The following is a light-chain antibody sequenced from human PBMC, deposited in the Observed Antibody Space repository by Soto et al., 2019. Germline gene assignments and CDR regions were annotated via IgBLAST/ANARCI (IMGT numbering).Light chain of an antibody. V-gene: IGKV3-20*01. Sequence: EIVLTQSPGTLSLSPGERATLSCRASQSVSSSYLAWYQQKPGQAPRLLIYGASSRATGIPDRFSGSGSGTDFTLTISRPEPEDFAVYYCQQYGSSPDTFGQGTKVEIK. CDR3: QQYGSSPDT. J-gene: IGKJ1*01. CDR1: QSVSSSY. CDR2: GAS.